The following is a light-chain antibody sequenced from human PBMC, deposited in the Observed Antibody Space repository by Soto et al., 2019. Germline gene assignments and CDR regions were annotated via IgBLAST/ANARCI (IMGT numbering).Light chain of an antibody. J-gene: IGKJ1*01. CDR2: DAT. V-gene: IGKV1-5*01. Sequence: DIPMTQSPSSLSASVGDRVTITCRASQSIPSSVAWYQQKPGKAPKVLIHDATSLESGVPSRFSGSGSGTEFTLTIYSLQPDDFATYFCQQYSRFSWTFGQGTKVEIK. CDR3: QQYSRFSWT. CDR1: QSIPSS.